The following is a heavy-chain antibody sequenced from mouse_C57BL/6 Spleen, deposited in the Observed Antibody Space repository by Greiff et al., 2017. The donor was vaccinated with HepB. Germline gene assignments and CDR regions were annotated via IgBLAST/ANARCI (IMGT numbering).Heavy chain of an antibody. CDR1: GFTFSDYG. Sequence: EVKVVESGGGLVKPGGSLKLSCAASGFTFSDYGMHWVRQAPEKGLEWVAYISSGSSTIYYADTVKGRFTISRDNAKNTLFLQMTSLRSEDTAMYYCARPERFAYWGQGTLVTVSA. CDR3: ARPERFAY. CDR2: ISSGSSTI. J-gene: IGHJ3*01. V-gene: IGHV5-17*01.